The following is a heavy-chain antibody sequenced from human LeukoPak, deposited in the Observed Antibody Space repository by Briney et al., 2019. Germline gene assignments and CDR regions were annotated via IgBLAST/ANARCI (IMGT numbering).Heavy chain of an antibody. CDR3: ARVAAAGTPMGAFDI. J-gene: IGHJ3*02. Sequence: ASVKVSCKASGYTFTGYYMHWVRQAPGQGLEWMGWINPNSGGTNYAQKFQGRVTMTRDTSISTAYRELSRLRSDDTAVYYCARVAAAGTPMGAFDIWGQGTMVTVSS. V-gene: IGHV1-2*02. CDR1: GYTFTGYY. CDR2: INPNSGGT. D-gene: IGHD6-13*01.